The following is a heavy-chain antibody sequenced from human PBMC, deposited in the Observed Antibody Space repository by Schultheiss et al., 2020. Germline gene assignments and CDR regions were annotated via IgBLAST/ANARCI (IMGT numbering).Heavy chain of an antibody. CDR3: ARASDYGDYPFDY. CDR2: IYYSGST. D-gene: IGHD4-17*01. Sequence: SETLSLTCAVYGGSFSGYYWSWIRQPPGKGLEWIGYIYYSGSTNYNPSLKSRVTISVDTSKHQFSLKLSSVTAADTAVFYCARASDYGDYPFDYWGQGTLVTVSS. J-gene: IGHJ4*02. CDR1: GGSFSGYY. V-gene: IGHV4-59*01.